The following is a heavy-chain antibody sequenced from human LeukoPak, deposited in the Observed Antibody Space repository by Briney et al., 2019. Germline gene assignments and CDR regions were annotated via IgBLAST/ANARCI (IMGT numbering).Heavy chain of an antibody. V-gene: IGHV4-34*01. Sequence: SETRSLTCAVYGGSFSGYYWSWIRQPPGKGLEWIGEINHSGSTNYNPSLKSRVTISVDTSKNQFSLKLSSVTAADTAVYYCARVSYYGSGSYYKSRMDVWGKGTTVTVSS. CDR1: GGSFSGYY. CDR3: ARVSYYGSGSYYKSRMDV. D-gene: IGHD3-10*01. CDR2: INHSGST. J-gene: IGHJ6*04.